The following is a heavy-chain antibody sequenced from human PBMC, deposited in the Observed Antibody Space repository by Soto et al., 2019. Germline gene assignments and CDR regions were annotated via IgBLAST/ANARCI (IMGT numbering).Heavy chain of an antibody. D-gene: IGHD6-13*01. CDR1: GGSFSGYY. V-gene: IGHV4-34*01. CDR3: ARDSIAADHFDP. CDR2: IYHSGST. Sequence: SETLSLTCAVYGGSFSGYYWSWIRQPPGKGLEWIGEIYHSGSTNYNPSLKSRVTISVDKSKNQFSLKLSSVTAADTAVYYCARDSIAADHFDPWGQGTLVTVSS. J-gene: IGHJ5*02.